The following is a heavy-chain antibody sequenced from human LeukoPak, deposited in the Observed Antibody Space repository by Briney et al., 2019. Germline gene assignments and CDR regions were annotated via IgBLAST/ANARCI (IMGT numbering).Heavy chain of an antibody. CDR1: GYIFSNYW. CDR2: IFPADSDT. CDR3: ARSLTPVSY. Sequence: GESLKISCKVSGYIFSNYWIGWVRQMPGKGLEWMGIIFPADSDTRYNPSFQDQVTISADKSISTAYLQWSSLKASDTAMYYCARSLTPVSYWGQGTLVTVSS. D-gene: IGHD3-16*01. J-gene: IGHJ4*02. V-gene: IGHV5-51*01.